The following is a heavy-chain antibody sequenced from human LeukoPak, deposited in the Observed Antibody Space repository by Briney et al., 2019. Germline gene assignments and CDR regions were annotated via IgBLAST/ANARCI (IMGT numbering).Heavy chain of an antibody. CDR3: ARHKSYGDAFNI. Sequence: PSQTLSLTCTVSGGSLSSGSYYWSWIRQPAGKGLVCIGRIYTSGSTNYNPSLKSRLTISVDTSKNQFSLKLSSVTAADTAVYYCARHKSYGDAFNIWGQGTMVTVSS. CDR1: GGSLSSGSYY. CDR2: IYTSGST. D-gene: IGHD3-16*01. J-gene: IGHJ3*02. V-gene: IGHV4-61*02.